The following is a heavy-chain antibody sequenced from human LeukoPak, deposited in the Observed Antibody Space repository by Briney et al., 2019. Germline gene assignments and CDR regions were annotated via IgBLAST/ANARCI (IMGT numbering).Heavy chain of an antibody. CDR3: ARELIAAPVLGAFDV. V-gene: IGHV4-34*01. CDR1: GGSFSGYY. CDR2: INRSGST. D-gene: IGHD6-6*01. J-gene: IGHJ3*01. Sequence: SETLSLTCAVYGGSFSGYYWSWIRQPPGKGLEWIGEINRSGSTNYNPSLKSRVTISVDTSKNQFSLKLSSVTAADTAMYYCARELIAAPVLGAFDVWGQGAMVTVSS.